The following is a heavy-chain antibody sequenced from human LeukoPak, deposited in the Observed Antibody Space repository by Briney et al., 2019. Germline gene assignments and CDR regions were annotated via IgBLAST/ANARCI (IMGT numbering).Heavy chain of an antibody. V-gene: IGHV3-NL1*01. CDR3: AKEGDEFRGYLDV. D-gene: IGHD5-12*01. Sequence: GGSLRLSCATPGFTFSRLGMKWVRQAPGKGLDWLAVIHNGGTMGQYADSVKGRFTISKDFSRNTLHLQMHSLRDDDTAVYYCAKEGDEFRGYLDVWGKGTTVTVSS. J-gene: IGHJ6*04. CDR1: GFTFSRLG. CDR2: IHNGGTMG.